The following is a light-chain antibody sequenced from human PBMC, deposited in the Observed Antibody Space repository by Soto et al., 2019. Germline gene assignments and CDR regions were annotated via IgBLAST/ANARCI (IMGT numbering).Light chain of an antibody. CDR3: QQYNNWWT. CDR1: QSVDSN. V-gene: IGKV3-15*01. Sequence: EILMTQSPATLSVSPGERATLSCRASQSVDSNLAWYQQKPGQAPRLLIYGASTRATGISARFSGSGSGTEFTLTISSLQSVDFGVYYCQQYNNWWTFVQRTKV. J-gene: IGKJ1*01. CDR2: GAS.